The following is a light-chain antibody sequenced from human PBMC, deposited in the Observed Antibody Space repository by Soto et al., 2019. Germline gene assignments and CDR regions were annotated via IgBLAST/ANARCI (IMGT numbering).Light chain of an antibody. V-gene: IGKV3-20*01. CDR1: QSVSSSY. CDR2: GAS. CDR3: QQDGSSLGYT. Sequence: EIVLTQSPGTLSLSPGERATLSCRASQSVSSSYLAWYQQKPGQAPRLLIYGASSRATGIPDRFSGSGSGTDFTLTISRLEPEDFAVYYWQQDGSSLGYTFGQGTKLEIK. J-gene: IGKJ2*01.